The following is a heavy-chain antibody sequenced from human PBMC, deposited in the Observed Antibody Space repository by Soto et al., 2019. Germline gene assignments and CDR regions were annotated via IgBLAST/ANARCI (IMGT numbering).Heavy chain of an antibody. J-gene: IGHJ3*02. V-gene: IGHV4-34*01. D-gene: IGHD3-16*02. Sequence: QVQLQQWGAGLLKPSETLSLTCAVYGGSFSGYYWSWIRQPPGKGLEWIGEINHSGSTNYNPSLKCRVTITEESSQNQFSLKPNSVPAADAAVYYCSRGAPRYYDYIWGSYRSQGPNDAFDIWGQGTMVTVSS. CDR1: GGSFSGYY. CDR3: SRGAPRYYDYIWGSYRSQGPNDAFDI. CDR2: INHSGST.